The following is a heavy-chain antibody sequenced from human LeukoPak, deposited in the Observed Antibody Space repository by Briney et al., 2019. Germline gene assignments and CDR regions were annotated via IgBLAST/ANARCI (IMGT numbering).Heavy chain of an antibody. CDR3: ARENWGHFSGQTCYGVFDL. D-gene: IGHD2-15*01. J-gene: IGHJ3*01. CDR2: ICYDGSTE. CDR1: GFTFSRYG. V-gene: IGHV3-33*01. Sequence: GGSLRLSCAASGFTFSRYGMHWVRQAPGKGLEWVSAICYDGSTEYYVDSVKGRFTISKDYSKNTLNLQMNSLRAEATAAYYSARENWGHFSGQTCYGVFDLWVQGTMVTVS.